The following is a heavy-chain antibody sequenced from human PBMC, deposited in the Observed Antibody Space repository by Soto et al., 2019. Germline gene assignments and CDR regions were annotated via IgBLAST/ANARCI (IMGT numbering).Heavy chain of an antibody. D-gene: IGHD2-2*01. V-gene: IGHV4-31*03. CDR1: GDSISSGGYY. Sequence: SETLSLTCTVSGDSISSGGYYWSRIRQHSGKGLEWIGYIYYSGSTYYNPSLNSRLTISVNTSKTQFSLRLSSVTAADTAVYYCARASQLLWGFDYWGQGTLVTVSS. J-gene: IGHJ4*02. CDR3: ARASQLLWGFDY. CDR2: IYYSGST.